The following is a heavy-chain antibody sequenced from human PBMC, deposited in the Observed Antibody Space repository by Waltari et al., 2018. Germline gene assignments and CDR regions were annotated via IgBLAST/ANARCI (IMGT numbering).Heavy chain of an antibody. CDR2: ISSSSSTI. J-gene: IGHJ4*02. D-gene: IGHD6-19*01. Sequence: EVQLVESGGGVVQPGGSLRLSCAASGVTFSSYSMNWVRQAPGKGLAWVSYISSSSSTIYYADSVKGRFTISRDNAKNSLYLQMNSLGAEDTAVYYCASIAVAGTVDYWGQGTLVTVSS. CDR3: ASIAVAGTVDY. CDR1: GVTFSSYS. V-gene: IGHV3-48*01.